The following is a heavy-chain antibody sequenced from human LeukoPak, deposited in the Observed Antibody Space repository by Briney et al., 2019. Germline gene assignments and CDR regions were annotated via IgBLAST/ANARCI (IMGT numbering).Heavy chain of an antibody. CDR3: ARVLGYCTNGVCYYYYGMDV. Sequence: SVTVSCKASGGTFSSYAISWVRQAPGQGLEWMGRIIPILGIANYAQKFQGRVTITADKSTSTAYMELSSLRSEDTAVYYCARVLGYCTNGVCYYYYGMDVWGQGTTVTVSS. V-gene: IGHV1-69*04. CDR2: IIPILGIA. D-gene: IGHD2-8*01. J-gene: IGHJ6*02. CDR1: GGTFSSYA.